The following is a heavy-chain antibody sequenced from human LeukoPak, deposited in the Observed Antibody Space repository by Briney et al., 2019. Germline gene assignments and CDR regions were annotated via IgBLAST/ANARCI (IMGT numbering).Heavy chain of an antibody. CDR1: ELTFNSNW. J-gene: IGHJ4*02. Sequence: GGCLRPSCAAAELTFNSNWMDWVRHPPGKGLVWVSRINSDGSTTNYEDSVNGRFTIPSDKAKHTLYLQMNSLRAEDTAVYYCAKEGSFGVVVSYFDYWGQGTLVTVSS. V-gene: IGHV3-74*01. CDR3: AKEGSFGVVVSYFDY. D-gene: IGHD3-22*01. CDR2: INSDGSTT.